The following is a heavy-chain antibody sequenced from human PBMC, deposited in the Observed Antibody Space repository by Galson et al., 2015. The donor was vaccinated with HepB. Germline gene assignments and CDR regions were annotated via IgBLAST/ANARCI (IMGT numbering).Heavy chain of an antibody. V-gene: IGHV3-30*18. J-gene: IGHJ4*02. CDR2: ISYDGSNK. CDR1: GFTFSSYG. D-gene: IGHD6-13*01. CDR3: AKIAAAGTSCDY. Sequence: SLRLSCAASGFTFSSYGMHWVRQAPGKGLEWVAVISYDGSNKYYADSVKGRFTISRDNSKNTLYLQMNSLRAEDTAVYYCAKIAAAGTSCDYWGQGTLVTVSS.